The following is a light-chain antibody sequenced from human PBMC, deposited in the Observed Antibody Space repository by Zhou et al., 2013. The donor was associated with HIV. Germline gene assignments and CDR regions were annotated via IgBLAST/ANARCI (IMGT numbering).Light chain of an antibody. CDR1: QSISSW. Sequence: DIQMTQSPSTLSASVGDRVTITCRASQSISSWLAWYQQKPGKAPKRLIYAVSSLQSGVPSRFSGSGSGTEFTLTISSLQPDDFATYYCQQYGSYPWTFGQGTKVEIK. CDR2: AVS. J-gene: IGKJ1*01. V-gene: IGKV1-5*01. CDR3: QQYGSYPWT.